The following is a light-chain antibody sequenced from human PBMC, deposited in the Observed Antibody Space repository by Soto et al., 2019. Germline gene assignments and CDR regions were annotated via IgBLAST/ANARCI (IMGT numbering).Light chain of an antibody. V-gene: IGKV3-20*01. CDR1: QSVRSSY. CDR3: QQYNSYWT. CDR2: GAS. Sequence: EIVFTQSPGTLSLSPGERATLSCRASQSVRSSYLAWYQQKPGQAPRLLIYGASTRATDMPGRFSGRGSGTEFTLTISSLQPDDFATYYCQQYNSYWTFGQGTKVDIK. J-gene: IGKJ1*01.